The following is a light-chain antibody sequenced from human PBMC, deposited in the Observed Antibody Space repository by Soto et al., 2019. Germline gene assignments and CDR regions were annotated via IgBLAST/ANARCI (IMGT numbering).Light chain of an antibody. Sequence: QSVLTQPPSVCGAPGPRVTISCTGSSSNIGAGSDVHWYQQLPGTDPKLLVYGNSNRPSGVHDRFSGSKAGTSASLAITGLQGEGEADYYCQSFDSSGSGPYGVFGGGTTLTAL. V-gene: IGLV1-40*01. CDR2: GNS. J-gene: IGLJ2*01. CDR1: SSNIGAGSD. CDR3: QSFDSSGSGPYGV.